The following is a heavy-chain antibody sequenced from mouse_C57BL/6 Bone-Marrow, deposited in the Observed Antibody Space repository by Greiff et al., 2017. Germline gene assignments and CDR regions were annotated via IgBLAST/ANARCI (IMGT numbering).Heavy chain of an antibody. Sequence: QVQLQQPGAELMKPGASVKLSCKATGYPFPGYWIAWVKPRPGHGLEWIGELFPGSGSPNYNQKFKGKAPFTSATSSNTAYMQLTSLKTDDSALLYRANSLDYYAMDYWGQGTSVTVSS. CDR2: LFPGSGSP. V-gene: IGHV1-9*01. D-gene: IGHD4-1*01. CDR1: GYPFPGYW. J-gene: IGHJ4*01. CDR3: ANSLDYYAMDY.